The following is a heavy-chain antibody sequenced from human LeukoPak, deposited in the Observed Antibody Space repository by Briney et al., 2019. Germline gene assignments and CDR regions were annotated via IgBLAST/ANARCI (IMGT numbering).Heavy chain of an antibody. Sequence: SETLSLTCAVYGGSFSGYYWNWIRQPPGKGLEWIGEINHSGSTNYNPSLKSRVTMSVDTSKNQFSLKLSSVTAADTAVYYCARGRDGYNADWGQGTLVTVSS. CDR3: ARGRDGYNAD. CDR1: GGSFSGYY. V-gene: IGHV4-34*01. D-gene: IGHD5-24*01. CDR2: INHSGST. J-gene: IGHJ4*02.